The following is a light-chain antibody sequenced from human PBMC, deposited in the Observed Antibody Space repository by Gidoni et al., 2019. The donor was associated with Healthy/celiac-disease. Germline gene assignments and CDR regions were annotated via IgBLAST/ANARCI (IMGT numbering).Light chain of an antibody. J-gene: IGKJ1*01. Sequence: DIQMTQSPSSLSAAVGDRATITCRARQSISSYLNWYQQNPAKAPKLLIYAASSLQSGVPSRFSGSGAGTDFTITISSLQPEDFATYYCQQSYSTPKFGQGTKVEIK. CDR2: AAS. CDR3: QQSYSTPK. CDR1: QSISSY. V-gene: IGKV1-39*01.